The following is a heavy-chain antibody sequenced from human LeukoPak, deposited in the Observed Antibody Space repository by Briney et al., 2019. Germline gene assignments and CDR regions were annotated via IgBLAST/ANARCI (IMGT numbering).Heavy chain of an antibody. Sequence: TSETLSLTCAVYGGSFSGYYWSWIRQYPGKGLEWIGEINHSGSTNYNPCLKSRVIISVDTSKNQFSLKLISVNAADTAVFYCAGTSGNVVIPPGRKEVPYFDYWGQGTLVTVSS. D-gene: IGHD2-2*01. CDR2: INHSGST. J-gene: IGHJ4*02. V-gene: IGHV4-34*01. CDR3: AGTSGNVVIPPGRKEVPYFDY. CDR1: GGSFSGYY.